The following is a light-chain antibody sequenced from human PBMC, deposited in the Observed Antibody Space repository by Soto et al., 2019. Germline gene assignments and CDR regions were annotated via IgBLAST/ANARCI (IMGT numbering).Light chain of an antibody. CDR2: EVT. V-gene: IGLV2-8*01. CDR1: SSDVGGYNY. J-gene: IGLJ3*02. CDR3: SSYAASNNFYFV. Sequence: QSALTQPPSASGSPGQSVTISCTGTSSDVGGYNYVSWYQQYPGRAPKLMIYEVTKRPSGVPDSFSGSKSGNTASLTVSGLQAEDEADYHCSSYAASNNFYFVFGGGTKVTVL.